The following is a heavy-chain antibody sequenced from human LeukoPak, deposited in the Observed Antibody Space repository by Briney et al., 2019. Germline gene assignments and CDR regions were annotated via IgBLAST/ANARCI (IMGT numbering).Heavy chain of an antibody. V-gene: IGHV4-4*07. J-gene: IGHJ4*02. CDR3: ARDVVTTTGDYFDY. CDR1: GGSINIYY. CDR2: IYTSGST. Sequence: KTPETLSLTCTVSGGSINIYYWSWIRQSAGKGLEWIGRIYTSGSTNYNPSLKSRVTMSVDTSKHQFSLKLSSVTAADTAVYYCARDVVTTTGDYFDYWGQGTLVTVSS. D-gene: IGHD2-2*01.